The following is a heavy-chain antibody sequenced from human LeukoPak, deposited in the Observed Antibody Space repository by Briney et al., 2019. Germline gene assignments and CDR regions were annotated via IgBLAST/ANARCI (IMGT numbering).Heavy chain of an antibody. CDR3: ARDERWGYFDWPLGWFDP. V-gene: IGHV3-23*01. CDR1: GFTFSSYA. Sequence: PGGSLRLSCAASGFTFSSYAMSWVRQAPGKGLEWVSSISGGSASTFYADSVEGRFTISRDNSKNTLYLQMNSLRAEDTAVYYCARDERWGYFDWPLGWFDPWGQGAPVTVSS. D-gene: IGHD3-9*01. CDR2: ISGGSAST. J-gene: IGHJ5*02.